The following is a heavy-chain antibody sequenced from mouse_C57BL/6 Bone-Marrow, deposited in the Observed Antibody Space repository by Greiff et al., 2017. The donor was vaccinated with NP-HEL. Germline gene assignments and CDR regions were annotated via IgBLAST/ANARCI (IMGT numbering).Heavy chain of an antibody. CDR3: ARWGYDYDGGRTYWYFDV. CDR1: GYTFTSYW. V-gene: IGHV1-55*01. CDR2: IYPGSGST. D-gene: IGHD2-4*01. Sequence: QVQLQQSGAELVKPGASVKMSCKASGYTFTSYWITWVKQRPGQGLEWIGDIYPGSGSTNYNEKFKSKATLTVDTSSSTAYMQLSSLTSEDSAVYYCARWGYDYDGGRTYWYFDVWGTGTTVTVSS. J-gene: IGHJ1*03.